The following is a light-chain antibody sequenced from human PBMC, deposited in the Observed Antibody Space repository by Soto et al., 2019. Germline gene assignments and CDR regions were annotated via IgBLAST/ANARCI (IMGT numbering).Light chain of an antibody. J-gene: IGKJ4*01. CDR3: QQYGSSPPLT. CDR1: QSISNY. Sequence: DVQMTQSPSSLSASVGDRVTITCRSSQSISNYLNWYQQNPGKPPRVLIYGATNVQSGVPSRFSGSGSGTDFTLTISNLRPEDFATYYCQQYGSSPPLTFGGGTKVEIK. CDR2: GAT. V-gene: IGKV1-39*01.